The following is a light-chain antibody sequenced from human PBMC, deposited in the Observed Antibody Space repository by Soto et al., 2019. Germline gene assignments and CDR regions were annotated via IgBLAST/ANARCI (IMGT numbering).Light chain of an antibody. CDR2: EVS. CDR1: SSDVGGYNY. J-gene: IGLJ2*01. Sequence: QSALTQPPSASGSPGQSVTISCTGTSSDVGGYNYVSWYQQHPGKAPKLMIYEVSKRPSGVPDRFSGSKSGNTASMTVAGRQAEDEADYNGSSAEGSNNMGVLGGGNQLTGL. CDR3: SSAEGSNNMGV. V-gene: IGLV2-8*01.